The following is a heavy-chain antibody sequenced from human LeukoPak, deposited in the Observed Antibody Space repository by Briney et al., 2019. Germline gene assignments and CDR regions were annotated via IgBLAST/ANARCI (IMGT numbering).Heavy chain of an antibody. CDR2: IYLTGIT. CDR1: GDSISSSY. J-gene: IGHJ4*02. CDR3: ARSSGAFDY. V-gene: IGHV4-59*01. Sequence: SETLSLTCTVSGDSISSSYWSWIRQPPGKGLEWIGYIYLTGITNYNPSLRSRVTMSLDTSKNQFSLKLNSVTAADTAVYYCARSSGAFDYWGQGALVTVSS.